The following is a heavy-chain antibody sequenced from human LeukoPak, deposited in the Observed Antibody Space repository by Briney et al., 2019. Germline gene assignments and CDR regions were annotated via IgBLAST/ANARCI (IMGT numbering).Heavy chain of an antibody. D-gene: IGHD2-21*01. J-gene: IGHJ3*02. CDR1: GYTFTKHY. CDR3: VRACGGGGCQQAFDM. Sequence: GASVKVSCKASGYTFTKHYIHWVRQAPGQGLEWMGIIKSSDGSTNYAQKFQGRITMTRDMSTSTAYMELSSLRSDDTAVYYCVRACGGGGCQQAFDMWGQGTMVTVSS. CDR2: IKSSDGST. V-gene: IGHV1-46*01.